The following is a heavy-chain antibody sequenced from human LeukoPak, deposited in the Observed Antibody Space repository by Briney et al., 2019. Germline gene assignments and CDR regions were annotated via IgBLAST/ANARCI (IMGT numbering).Heavy chain of an antibody. CDR3: ARGRRPGVRQLPGFDY. J-gene: IGHJ4*02. D-gene: IGHD2-2*01. CDR2: IYYSGST. CDR1: GGSISSGGYY. Sequence: SETLSLTCTVSGGSISSGGYYWSWIRQHPGKGLEWIGYIYYSGSTYYNPSLKSRVTISVDTSKNQFSLKLSSVTAADTAVYYCARGRRPGVRQLPGFDYWGQGTLVTVSS. V-gene: IGHV4-31*03.